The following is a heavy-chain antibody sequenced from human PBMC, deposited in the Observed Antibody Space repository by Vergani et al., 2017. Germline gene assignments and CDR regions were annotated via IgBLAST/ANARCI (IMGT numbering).Heavy chain of an antibody. CDR3: ARGGLLTGYYYT. D-gene: IGHD3-9*01. Sequence: QVQLQESGPGLVTPSQTLSLTCTVSGGPISSSSYYWSWIRQPAGKGLEWIGRIYTSGRTNYNPSLKSRVTISLDTSKNQFSLSLNSVTAADTAVYYCARGGLLTGYYYTWGRGTMVTVSS. V-gene: IGHV4-61*02. J-gene: IGHJ3*01. CDR1: GGPISSSSYY. CDR2: IYTSGRT.